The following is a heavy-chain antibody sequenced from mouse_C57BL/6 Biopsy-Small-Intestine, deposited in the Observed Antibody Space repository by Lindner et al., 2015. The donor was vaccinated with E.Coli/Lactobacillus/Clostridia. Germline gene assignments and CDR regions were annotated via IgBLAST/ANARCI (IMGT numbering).Heavy chain of an antibody. D-gene: IGHD2-5*01. CDR1: EYEFPSHD. Sequence: VQLQESGEGLVQPGESLKLSCESNEYEFPSHDMSWVRKTPEKRLELVAAINSDGGSTYYPDTMERRFIISRDNTKKTLYLQMSSLRSEDTALYYCSRHYSNYGAWFAYWGQGTLVTVSA. J-gene: IGHJ3*01. V-gene: IGHV5-2*01. CDR3: SRHYSNYGAWFAY. CDR2: INSDGGST.